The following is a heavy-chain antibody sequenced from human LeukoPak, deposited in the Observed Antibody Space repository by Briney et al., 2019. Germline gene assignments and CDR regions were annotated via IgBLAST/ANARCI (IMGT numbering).Heavy chain of an antibody. J-gene: IGHJ4*02. CDR3: ARAFIAAAGPFDY. CDR1: GGSISSGSYY. V-gene: IGHV4-61*02. D-gene: IGHD6-13*01. CDR2: IYTSGST. Sequence: TLSLTCTVSGGSISSGSYYWSWIRQPAGKGLEWIGRIYTSGSTNYNPSLKSRVTISVDTSKNQFSLKLSSVTAADTAVYYCARAFIAAAGPFDYWGQGTLVTVSS.